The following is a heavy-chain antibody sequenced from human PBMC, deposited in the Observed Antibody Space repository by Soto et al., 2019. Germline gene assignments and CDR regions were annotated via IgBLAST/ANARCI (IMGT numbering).Heavy chain of an antibody. D-gene: IGHD2-2*01. V-gene: IGHV3-23*01. CDR2: ISGSGGST. CDR3: AKGTIVVVPAAKGRHAFDI. CDR1: GFTFSSYA. J-gene: IGHJ3*02. Sequence: GGSLRLSCAASGFTFSSYAMSWVRQAPGKGPEWVSAISGSGGSTYYADSVKGRFTISGDNSKNTLYLQMNSLRAEDTAVYYCAKGTIVVVPAAKGRHAFDIWGQGTMVTVSS.